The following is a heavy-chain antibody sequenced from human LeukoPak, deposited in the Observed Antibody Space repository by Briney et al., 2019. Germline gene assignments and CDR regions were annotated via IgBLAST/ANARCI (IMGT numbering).Heavy chain of an antibody. CDR2: IHTSGSN. D-gene: IGHD3-3*01. Sequence: PSATLSLTCAVSGVSISPYYWAWIRQPPGKGLEWIGYIHTSGSNNQYPSLKSRVTISVDKSKNHFSLRLTSVTAADTAVYYCARLSAAVHLGAFDLWGQGTMVTVSS. V-gene: IGHV4-4*09. CDR3: ARLSAAVHLGAFDL. J-gene: IGHJ3*01. CDR1: GVSISPYY.